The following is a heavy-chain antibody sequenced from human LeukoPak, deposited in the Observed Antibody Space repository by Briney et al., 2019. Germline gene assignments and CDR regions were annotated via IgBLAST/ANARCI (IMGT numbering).Heavy chain of an antibody. CDR2: IYHSGST. V-gene: IGHV4-38-2*02. J-gene: IGHJ5*02. CDR1: GYSISSGYY. Sequence: SETLSLTYTVSGYSISSGYYWGWIRQPPGKGLEWIGSIYHSGSTYYNPSLKSRVTISVDTSKNQFSLKLSSVTAADTAVYYCARLGILLRFLERLPWGQGTLVTVSS. CDR3: ARLGILLRFLERLP. D-gene: IGHD3-3*01.